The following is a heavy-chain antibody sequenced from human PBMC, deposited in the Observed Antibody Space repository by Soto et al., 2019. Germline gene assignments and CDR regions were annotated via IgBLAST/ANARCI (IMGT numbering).Heavy chain of an antibody. J-gene: IGHJ4*02. V-gene: IGHV3-30*18. CDR2: ISYDGSNK. CDR3: AKDQYSSSFTFDY. D-gene: IGHD6-6*01. CDR1: GFTFSSYG. Sequence: QVQLVESGGGVVQPGRSLRLSCAASGFTFSSYGMHWVRQAPGKGLEWVAVISYDGSNKYYADSVKGRFTISRDNSKNTLYLQMNSLRAEDTAVYYCAKDQYSSSFTFDYWGQGTLVTVSS.